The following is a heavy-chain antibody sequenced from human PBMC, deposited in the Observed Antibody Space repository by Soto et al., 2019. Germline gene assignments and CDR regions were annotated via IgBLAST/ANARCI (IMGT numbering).Heavy chain of an antibody. J-gene: IGHJ6*03. CDR3: AKGGSGSYWRSGYYYYYMDV. V-gene: IGHV3-23*01. Sequence: GGSLRLSCAASGFTFSSYAMSWVRQAPGKGLEWVSAISGSGGSTYYADSVKGRFTISRDNSKNTLYLQMNSLRAEDTAVYYCAKGGSGSYWRSGYYYYYMDVWGKGTTVTVSS. D-gene: IGHD3-10*01. CDR1: GFTFSSYA. CDR2: ISGSGGST.